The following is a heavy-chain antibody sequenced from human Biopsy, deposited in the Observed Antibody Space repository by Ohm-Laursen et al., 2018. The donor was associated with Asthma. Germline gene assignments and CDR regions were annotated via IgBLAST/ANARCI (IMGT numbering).Heavy chain of an antibody. CDR3: ARRQFATSPDDY. Sequence: GTLSLTCTVSGGSISSSSYYWGWIRQPPGKGLAWIGHIYYTGTTNYSPSLKSRATISVDRSKNQFSLKLTSVTAADTAVYYCARRQFATSPDDYWGRGTLVTVSS. V-gene: IGHV4-39*01. J-gene: IGHJ4*02. CDR2: IYYTGTT. D-gene: IGHD5-24*01. CDR1: GGSISSSSYY.